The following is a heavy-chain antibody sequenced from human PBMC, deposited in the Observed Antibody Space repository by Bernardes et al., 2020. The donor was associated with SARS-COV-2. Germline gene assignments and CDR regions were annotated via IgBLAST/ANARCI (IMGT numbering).Heavy chain of an antibody. CDR1: EITFSNYW. V-gene: IGHV3-74*03. CDR3: ARGSGNYYHDY. Sequence: GGSLRLSCAASEITFSNYWMHWVRQAPGKGLIWVSRISAEGTGITYADSVKGRFTISRDNAKNTLYLQMNSLRAEDAAVYFCARGSGNYYHDYWGQGTVVTVSS. D-gene: IGHD3-10*01. CDR2: ISAEGTGI. J-gene: IGHJ4*02.